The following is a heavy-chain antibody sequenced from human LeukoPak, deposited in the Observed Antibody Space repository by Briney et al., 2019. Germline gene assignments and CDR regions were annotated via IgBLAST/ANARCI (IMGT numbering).Heavy chain of an antibody. Sequence: SETLSLTCTVSGGSISSYYWSWIRQPPGKGLEWIGYIYYSGSTNYNPSLKSRVTISVDTSKNQFSLKLSSVTAADTAVYYCARVSDTAMGLDYWGQGTLVTASS. V-gene: IGHV4-59*01. CDR3: ARVSDTAMGLDY. D-gene: IGHD5-18*01. J-gene: IGHJ4*02. CDR2: IYYSGST. CDR1: GGSISSYY.